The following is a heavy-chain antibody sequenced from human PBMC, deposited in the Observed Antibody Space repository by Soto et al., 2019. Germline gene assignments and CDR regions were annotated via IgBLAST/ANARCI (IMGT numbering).Heavy chain of an antibody. Sequence: GGSLRLSCAASGFTFSSYSMNWVRQAPGKGLEWVSYISSSSSTIYYADSVKGRFTISRDNAKNSLYLQMNSLRDEDTAVYYCAREHRYNWNDRYYYYGMDVWGQGTTVTVSS. CDR1: GFTFSSYS. V-gene: IGHV3-48*02. J-gene: IGHJ6*02. D-gene: IGHD1-20*01. CDR3: AREHRYNWNDRYYYYGMDV. CDR2: ISSSSSTI.